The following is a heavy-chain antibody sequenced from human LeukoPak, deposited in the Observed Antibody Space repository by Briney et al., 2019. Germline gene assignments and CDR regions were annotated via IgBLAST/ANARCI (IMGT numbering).Heavy chain of an antibody. D-gene: IGHD5-18*01. Sequence: VASVKVSCKASGYTFTGYYMHWVRQAPGQGLEWMGRVNPNSGGTNYAQKFQGRVTMTRDTSISTAYMELSRLRSDDTAVYYCVRSTHPSGVRDTAMVSLAGYWGQGTLVTVSS. CDR2: VNPNSGGT. CDR3: VRSTHPSGVRDTAMVSLAGY. CDR1: GYTFTGYY. V-gene: IGHV1-2*06. J-gene: IGHJ4*02.